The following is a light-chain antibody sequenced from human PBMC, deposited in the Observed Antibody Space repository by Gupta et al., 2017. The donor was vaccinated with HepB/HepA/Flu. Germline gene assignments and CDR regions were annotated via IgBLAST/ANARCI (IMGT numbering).Light chain of an antibody. V-gene: IGKV3-15*01. J-gene: IGKJ1*01. CDR3: QQYNNWPPWT. CDR2: GAS. CDR1: QSISSN. Sequence: EIVMTQSPATLSVSPGEGVTLSCRASQSISSNLAWYQQKPGQAPRLLIFGASTRATGIPARFSGSGSGTEFTLTISSLQSEDFAVYYCQQYNNWPPWTFGQGTKVEFK.